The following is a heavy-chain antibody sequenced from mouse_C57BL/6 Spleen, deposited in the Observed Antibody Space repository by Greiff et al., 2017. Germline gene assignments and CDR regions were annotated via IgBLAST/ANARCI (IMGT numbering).Heavy chain of an antibody. CDR1: GFTFSSYA. D-gene: IGHD2-3*01. V-gene: IGHV5-4*01. CDR2: ISDGGSYT. CDR3: ARDEGPYDGFNYFDY. Sequence: EVQGVESGGGLVKPGGSLKLSCAASGFTFSSYAMSWVRQTPEKRLEWVATISDGGSYTYYPDNVKGRFTISRDNAKNNLYLQMSHLKSEDTAMYYCARDEGPYDGFNYFDYWGQGTTLTVSS. J-gene: IGHJ2*01.